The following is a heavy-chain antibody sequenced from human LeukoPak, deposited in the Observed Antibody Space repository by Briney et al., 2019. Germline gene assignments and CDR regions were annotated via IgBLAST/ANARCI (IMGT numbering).Heavy chain of an antibody. V-gene: IGHV3-48*03. CDR3: ARRRDSGSLQHFDY. CDR1: GFTFSSYE. D-gene: IGHD1-26*01. CDR2: VSSSGSTK. J-gene: IGHJ4*02. Sequence: GGSLRLSCAASGFTFSSYEMNWVRQAPGKGLEWVSYVSSSGSTKYYADSVKGRFTISRDNAKNSLYLQMNSLRAEDTAVYYCARRRDSGSLQHFDYWGQGTLVTVSS.